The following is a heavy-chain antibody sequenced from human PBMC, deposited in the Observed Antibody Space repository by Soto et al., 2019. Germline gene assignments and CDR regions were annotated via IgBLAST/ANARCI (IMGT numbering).Heavy chain of an antibody. CDR2: ISSDGSER. D-gene: IGHD5-18*01. Sequence: QVQLVESGGGVVQPGRSLRLSCAASGFTFSRYAIHWVRQAPGKGLEWAAVISSDGSERYYADSVKGRFTISRDNSKSTVYLQMDSLRPEDTAVYHCARDGYTYGRTDSFLRDVWGQGTTVTVSS. V-gene: IGHV3-30-3*01. J-gene: IGHJ6*02. CDR1: GFTFSRYA. CDR3: ARDGYTYGRTDSFLRDV.